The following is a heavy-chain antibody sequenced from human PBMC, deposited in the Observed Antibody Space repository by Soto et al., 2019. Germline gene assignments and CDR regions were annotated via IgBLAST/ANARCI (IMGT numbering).Heavy chain of an antibody. D-gene: IGHD3-10*01. V-gene: IGHV4-31*03. CDR1: GGSISSGGYY. J-gene: IGHJ5*02. CDR3: ARVDFYGSGKYNWFDP. Sequence: ASETLSLTCTVSGGSISSGGYYWSWIRQHPGKGLEWIGYIYYSGSTYYSPSLESRLTISVDTSKNQFSLNLSSVTAADTAVYFCARVDFYGSGKYNWFDPWGQGTLVTVSS. CDR2: IYYSGST.